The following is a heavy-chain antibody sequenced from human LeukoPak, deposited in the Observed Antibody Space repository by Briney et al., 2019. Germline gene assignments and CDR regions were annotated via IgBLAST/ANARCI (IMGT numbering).Heavy chain of an antibody. J-gene: IGHJ4*02. CDR2: IFYNGAT. Sequence: PSETLSLTCTVSGVSLSHYYWSWIRQPPGKGLEWIGYIFYNGATYYNHSLKSRLTISVDTSTNQFSLSLNSVTAADTAVYFCARHDEVPVIRRGFDLWGPGILVTVSS. CDR3: ARHDEVPVIRRGFDL. CDR1: GVSLSHYY. V-gene: IGHV4-59*08. D-gene: IGHD4/OR15-4a*01.